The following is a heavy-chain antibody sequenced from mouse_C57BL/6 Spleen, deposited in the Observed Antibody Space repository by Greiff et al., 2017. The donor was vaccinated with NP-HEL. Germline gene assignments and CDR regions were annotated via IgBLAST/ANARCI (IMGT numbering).Heavy chain of an antibody. CDR2: INYDGSST. CDR3: AREKDSNYVMDY. V-gene: IGHV5-16*01. Sequence: EVKVVESEGGLVQPGSSMKLSCTASGFTFSDYYMAWVRQVPEKGLEWVANINYDGSSTYYLDSLKSRFIISRDNAKNILYLQMSSLKSEDTATYYCAREKDSNYVMDYWGQGTSVTVSS. D-gene: IGHD2-5*01. CDR1: GFTFSDYY. J-gene: IGHJ4*01.